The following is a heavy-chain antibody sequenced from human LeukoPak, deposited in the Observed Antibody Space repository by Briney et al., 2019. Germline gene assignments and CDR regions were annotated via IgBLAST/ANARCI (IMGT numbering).Heavy chain of an antibody. J-gene: IGHJ4*02. CDR2: IYHSGST. CDR3: ARVDLTSSGWSPFDY. V-gene: IGHV4-38-2*02. D-gene: IGHD6-19*01. Sequence: PSETLSLTCTVSGYSISSGYYWGWIRQPPGKGLEWIGSIYHSGSTYYNPSLKSRVTISVDTSKNQFSLKLSSVTAADTAVYYCARVDLTSSGWSPFDYWGQGTLVTVSS. CDR1: GYSISSGYY.